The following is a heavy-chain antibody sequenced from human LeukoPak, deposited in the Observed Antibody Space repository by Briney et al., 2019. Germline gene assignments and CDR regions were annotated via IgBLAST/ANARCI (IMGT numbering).Heavy chain of an antibody. CDR1: GYSFTSHY. Sequence: ASVKVSCKASGYSFTSHYMHWVRQAPGQGLEWLGLINPSGSSTLYAQKFHDRVTLTRDMSTTTDYMELSSLRSEDTAVYYCARGSPPRRNYDSRGYYSYYFDYWGQGTLVTVSS. CDR3: ARGSPPRRNYDSRGYYSYYFDY. D-gene: IGHD3-22*01. J-gene: IGHJ4*02. CDR2: INPSGSST. V-gene: IGHV1-46*01.